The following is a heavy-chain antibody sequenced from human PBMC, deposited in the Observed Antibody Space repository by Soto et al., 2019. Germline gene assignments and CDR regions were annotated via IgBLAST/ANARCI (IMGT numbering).Heavy chain of an antibody. Sequence: QVQLQQWGEGLLKPSETLSLTCAVYGGSFSGYYWSWIRQPPGKGLEWIGESNHRGRTNYNPSLKSRVTISVDTSKNQFSLKLSSVTAADKAVYYCARGGNYGYVYWGQGTLVTVSS. V-gene: IGHV4-34*01. CDR1: GGSFSGYY. CDR3: ARGGNYGYVY. J-gene: IGHJ4*02. CDR2: SNHRGRT. D-gene: IGHD5-18*01.